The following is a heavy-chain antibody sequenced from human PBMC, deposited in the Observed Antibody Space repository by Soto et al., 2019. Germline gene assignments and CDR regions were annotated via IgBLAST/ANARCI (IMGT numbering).Heavy chain of an antibody. CDR1: GFTFSSYS. V-gene: IGHV3-48*01. Sequence: EVQLVESGGGLVQPGGSLSLACAASGFTFSSYSMNWVRQAPGKGLEWVSYISSSSSTIYYADSVKGRFTISRDNAKNSLYLQRNSLRTEDTAVYYCARSYQGVNYYMDVWGNGTTVTVSS. D-gene: IGHD2-2*01. CDR3: ARSYQGVNYYMDV. CDR2: ISSSSSTI. J-gene: IGHJ6*03.